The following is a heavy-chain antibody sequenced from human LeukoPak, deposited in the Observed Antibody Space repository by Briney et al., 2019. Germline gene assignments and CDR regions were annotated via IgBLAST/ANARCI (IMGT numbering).Heavy chain of an antibody. CDR2: ISGGTIYT. CDR1: GFTFSDYY. CDR3: AGARAGTYYFDY. V-gene: IGHV3-11*03. J-gene: IGHJ4*02. D-gene: IGHD6-19*01. Sequence: GGSLRLSCAASGFTFSDYYMSWVRRAPGKGLDWISYISGGTIYTNYADSVKGRFTISRDNAKNSLYLQMNSLRAEDTAVYYCAGARAGTYYFDYWGQGTLVTVSS.